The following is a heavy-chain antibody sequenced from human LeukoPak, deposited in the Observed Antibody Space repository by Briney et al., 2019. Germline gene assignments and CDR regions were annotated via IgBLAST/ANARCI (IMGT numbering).Heavy chain of an antibody. CDR1: GGSINSYY. CDR3: AREDYDFWSTSFTGPLPYYFKF. V-gene: IGHV4-39*07. Sequence: SETLSLTCTVSGGSINSYYWGWIRQPPGKGLEWIGSISNSGNTYYNSSLKSRVTISFNTSANQFSLKLSSVTAADTAVYFCAREDYDFWSTSFTGPLPYYFKFWGQGTLVTVSS. D-gene: IGHD3-3*01. CDR2: ISNSGNT. J-gene: IGHJ4*02.